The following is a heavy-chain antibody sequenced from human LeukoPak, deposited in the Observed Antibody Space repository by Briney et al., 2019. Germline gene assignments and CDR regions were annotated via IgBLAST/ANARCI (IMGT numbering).Heavy chain of an antibody. J-gene: IGHJ4*02. CDR3: ARLARPGGYQYYFDY. D-gene: IGHD6-6*01. V-gene: IGHV4-38-2*01. CDR1: GYSISSGYY. CDR2: IYYSGST. Sequence: KPSETLSLTCAVSGYSISSGYYWGWIQQPPGKGLEWIGSIYYSGSTYYNPSLKSRVTISVDTSKNQFSLKLSSVTAADTAVYYCARLARPGGYQYYFDYWGQGTLVTVSS.